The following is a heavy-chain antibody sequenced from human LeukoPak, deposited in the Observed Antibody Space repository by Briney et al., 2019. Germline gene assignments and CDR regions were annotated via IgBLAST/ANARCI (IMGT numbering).Heavy chain of an antibody. CDR3: ARTYSSSWWLGGYYYGMDV. Sequence: SETLSLTCTVSGGSISRYFWSWIRQPPGKGLEWIGYIYYSGSTNYNPSLKSRVTISVDTSKNQFSLKLSSVTAADTAVYYCARTYSSSWWLGGYYYGMDVWGQGTTVTVSS. V-gene: IGHV4-59*08. CDR2: IYYSGST. D-gene: IGHD6-13*01. J-gene: IGHJ6*02. CDR1: GGSISRYF.